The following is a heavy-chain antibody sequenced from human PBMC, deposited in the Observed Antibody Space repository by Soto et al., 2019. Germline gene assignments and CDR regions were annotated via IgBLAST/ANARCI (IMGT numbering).Heavy chain of an antibody. CDR2: TYYRSKWYN. D-gene: IGHD2-2*01. CDR3: ARDGPSGGYQLIFYLKE. CDR1: GDSVSSNSAA. Sequence: PSQTLSLTCAISGDSVSSNSAAWNWIRQSPSRGLEWLGRTYYRSKWYNDYAVSVKSRITINPDTSKNQFSLQLNSVTPEDTAVYYCARDGPSGGYQLIFYLKEWGQGTRVTVAS. V-gene: IGHV6-1*01. J-gene: IGHJ4*02.